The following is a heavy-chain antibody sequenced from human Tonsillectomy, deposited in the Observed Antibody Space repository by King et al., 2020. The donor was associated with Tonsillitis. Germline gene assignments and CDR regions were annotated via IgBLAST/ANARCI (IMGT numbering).Heavy chain of an antibody. CDR3: ASYGSGTYSTYFDY. J-gene: IGHJ4*02. Sequence: ITLKESGPTLVKPPQTLTLTCTFSGFSLSTSGAAVGWIRQPPGKALEWLALIYWDADKRYSPSLKTRLTITKDTSTNQVVLTMTNMDPVDTATYYCASYGSGTYSTYFDYWGLGTLVTVSS. CDR1: GFSLSTSGAA. V-gene: IGHV2-5*02. D-gene: IGHD3-10*01. CDR2: IYWDADK.